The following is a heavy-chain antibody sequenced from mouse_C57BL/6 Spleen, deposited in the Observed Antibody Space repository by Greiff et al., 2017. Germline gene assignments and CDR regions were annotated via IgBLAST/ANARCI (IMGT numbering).Heavy chain of an antibody. V-gene: IGHV1-26*01. CDR3: AREGNGSSPV. CDR2: INPNNGGT. J-gene: IGHJ1*03. Sequence: EVQLQQSGPELVKPGASVKISCKASGYTFTDYYMNWVKQSHGKSLEWIGDINPNNGGTSYNQKFKGKATLTVDKSSSTAYMELLSLTSEDSAVDYCAREGNGSSPVWGTGTTVTVSS. D-gene: IGHD1-1*01. CDR1: GYTFTDYY.